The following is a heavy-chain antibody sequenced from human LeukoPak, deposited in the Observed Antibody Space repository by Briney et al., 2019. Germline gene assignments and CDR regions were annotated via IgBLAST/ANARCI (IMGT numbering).Heavy chain of an antibody. D-gene: IGHD2-2*02. CDR3: AKDVGYCSSTTCYKPFDY. Sequence: PGGSLRLSCAASGFTFSNYGMSWVRQAPGKGLEWVSAFSGSGGSTYYADSVKGRFTISRDNSKNTLYLQMNSLRAEDTAVYYCAKDVGYCSSTTCYKPFDYWGQGTLVTVSS. J-gene: IGHJ4*02. CDR1: GFTFSNYG. V-gene: IGHV3-23*01. CDR2: FSGSGGST.